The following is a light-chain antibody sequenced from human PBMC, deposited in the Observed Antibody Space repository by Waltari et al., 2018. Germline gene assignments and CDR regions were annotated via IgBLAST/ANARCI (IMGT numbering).Light chain of an antibody. CDR2: DVS. Sequence: QSALTQPASVSGSPGQSITISCTGTSSDVGFYNYVSWYQQHPGKAPKLMIYDVSARPSGVSNRFSGSKSGNTASLTISGLQADDEADYYCNSYAGSSSWVFGGGTKLTVL. CDR3: NSYAGSSSWV. CDR1: SSDVGFYNY. V-gene: IGLV2-14*01. J-gene: IGLJ3*02.